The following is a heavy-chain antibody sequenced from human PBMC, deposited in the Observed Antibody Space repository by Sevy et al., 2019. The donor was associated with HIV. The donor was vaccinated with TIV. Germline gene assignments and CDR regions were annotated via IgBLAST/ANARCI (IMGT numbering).Heavy chain of an antibody. D-gene: IGHD6-6*01. CDR1: GYTCTSYG. V-gene: IGHV1-18*01. J-gene: IGHJ3*02. Sequence: ASVKVSCKASGYTCTSYGISWVRQAPGQGLEWMGWISAYNGNTNYAQKLQGRVTMTTDTSTSTAYMELRSLRSDDTAVYYCARERRAIAARPDAFDIWGQRTMVTVSS. CDR3: ARERRAIAARPDAFDI. CDR2: ISAYNGNT.